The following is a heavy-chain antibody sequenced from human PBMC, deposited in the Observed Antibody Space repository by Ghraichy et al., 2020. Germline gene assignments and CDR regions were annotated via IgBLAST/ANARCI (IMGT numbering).Heavy chain of an antibody. Sequence: SQTLSLTCTVSGGSISSNSYYWGWIRQPPGKGLEWIGSIYNSGSTYYNPSLKSRVTISVDTSKKQLSLKLSSVTAADTAVYYCARHVVGSYGSGFDIWGQGTMVTVSS. D-gene: IGHD3-10*01. CDR3: ARHVVGSYGSGFDI. CDR2: IYNSGST. J-gene: IGHJ3*02. CDR1: GGSISSNSYY. V-gene: IGHV4-39*01.